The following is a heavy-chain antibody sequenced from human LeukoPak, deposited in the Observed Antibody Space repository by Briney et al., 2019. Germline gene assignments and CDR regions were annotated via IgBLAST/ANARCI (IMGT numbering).Heavy chain of an antibody. CDR1: GYTFTGYY. J-gene: IGHJ4*02. CDR3: ATTGRRYSGSPAPPYYFDY. D-gene: IGHD1-26*01. Sequence: ASVKVSCKASGYTFTGYYMHWVRQAPGQGLEWMGWINPNSGGTNYAQKFQGRVTMTRDTSISTAYMELSRLRSDDTAVYYCATTGRRYSGSPAPPYYFDYWGQGTLVTVSS. V-gene: IGHV1-2*02. CDR2: INPNSGGT.